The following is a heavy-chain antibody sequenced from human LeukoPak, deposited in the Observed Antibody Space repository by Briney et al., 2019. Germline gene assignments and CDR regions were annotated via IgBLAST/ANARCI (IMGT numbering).Heavy chain of an antibody. V-gene: IGHV1-69*13. Sequence: SVKVSCKASGGTFSSYAISWVRQAPGQGLEWMGGIIPIFGTANYAQKFQGRVTITADESTSTAYMELSSLRSEDTAVYYCAINPLETYYYDSSGYYGAFDIWGQGTMVAVSS. D-gene: IGHD3-22*01. J-gene: IGHJ3*02. CDR1: GGTFSSYA. CDR2: IIPIFGTA. CDR3: AINPLETYYYDSSGYYGAFDI.